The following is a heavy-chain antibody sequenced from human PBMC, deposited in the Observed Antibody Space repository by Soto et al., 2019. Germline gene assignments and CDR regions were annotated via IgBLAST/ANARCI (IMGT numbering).Heavy chain of an antibody. Sequence: EVQLVETGGGLIQPGGSLRLSCAVSGFAVSSNYMSWVRQAPGKGLDWVSNIYSDGSTYYADSVKGRFTISRDNSKNTVFLQRSGLRAEDTAVYYCARGGGSLSYWGQGTLVTVSS. D-gene: IGHD2-15*01. CDR3: ARGGGSLSY. CDR2: IYSDGST. CDR1: GFAVSSNY. J-gene: IGHJ4*02. V-gene: IGHV3-53*02.